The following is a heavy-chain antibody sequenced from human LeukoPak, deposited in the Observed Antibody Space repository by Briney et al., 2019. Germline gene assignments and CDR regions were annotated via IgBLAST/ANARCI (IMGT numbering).Heavy chain of an antibody. CDR2: ISTSSNYI. CDR1: GSSCNNYN. Sequence: GGSLRLSCAASGSSCNNYNMNGGRQAPGKGLEWVSYISTSSNYIYYADSVKGRFTISRDNAKNSLHLQMNSLRAEDTALYYCARLDDRCAWRGCAFDIWGQGTMVTVSS. J-gene: IGHJ3*02. CDR3: ARLDDRCAWRGCAFDI. V-gene: IGHV3-21*01. D-gene: IGHD3-9*01.